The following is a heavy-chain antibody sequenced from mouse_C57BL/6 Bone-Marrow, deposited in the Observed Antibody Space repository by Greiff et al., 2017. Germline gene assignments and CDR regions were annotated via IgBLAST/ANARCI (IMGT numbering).Heavy chain of an antibody. CDR2: IYPRDGST. Sequence: LQESGPELVKPGASVKLSCKSSGYTFTSYDINWVKPRPGQGLEWIGWIYPRDGSTKYNEKFKGKATLTVDTSSSTAYMELHSLTSEDSAVYFCARSGDGYYERDAMDYWGQGTSVTVSS. J-gene: IGHJ4*01. CDR3: ARSGDGYYERDAMDY. CDR1: GYTFTSYD. V-gene: IGHV1-85*01. D-gene: IGHD2-3*01.